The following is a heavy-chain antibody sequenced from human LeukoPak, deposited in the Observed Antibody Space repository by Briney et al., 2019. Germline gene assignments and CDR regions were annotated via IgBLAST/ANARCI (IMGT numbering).Heavy chain of an antibody. V-gene: IGHV3-23*01. CDR1: GFTFSSYA. Sequence: GGSLRLSCAASGFTFSSYAMSWVRQAPGKGPEWVSGISGSGGSTYYADSVKGRFTVSRDNSKNTLYLQMNSLRAEDTAVYYCAKGYDSHSYYANYWGQGTLVTVSS. CDR2: ISGSGGST. J-gene: IGHJ4*02. D-gene: IGHD3-22*01. CDR3: AKGYDSHSYYANY.